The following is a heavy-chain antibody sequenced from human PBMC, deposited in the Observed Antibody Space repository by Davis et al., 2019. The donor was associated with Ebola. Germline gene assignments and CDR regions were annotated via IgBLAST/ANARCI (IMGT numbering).Heavy chain of an antibody. D-gene: IGHD3-22*01. CDR3: ARGRYYYDSSGYWTY. Sequence: SETLSLTCTVSGGSISSYYWSWIRQPPGKGLEWIGEINHSGSTNYNPSLKSRVTISVDTSKSQFSLKLSSVTAADTAVYYCARGRYYYDSSGYWTYWGQGTLVTVSS. J-gene: IGHJ4*02. CDR1: GGSISSYY. V-gene: IGHV4-34*01. CDR2: INHSGST.